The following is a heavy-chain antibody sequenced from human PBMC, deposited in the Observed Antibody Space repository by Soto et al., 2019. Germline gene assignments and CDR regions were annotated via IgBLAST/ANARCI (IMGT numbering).Heavy chain of an antibody. CDR3: ARDLYPLAYYFDF. J-gene: IGHJ4*02. V-gene: IGHV1-18*04. CDR2: ISGHNGNT. Sequence: ASVKVSCKASGYTFTNRGISWVRQAPGQGLEWLGWISGHNGNTKYAQRLKGRVTMTAVTSTSTAYMELRSLRSDDTAVYYCARDLYPLAYYFDFWGQGTLVTVSS. CDR1: GYTFTNRG. D-gene: IGHD2-8*01.